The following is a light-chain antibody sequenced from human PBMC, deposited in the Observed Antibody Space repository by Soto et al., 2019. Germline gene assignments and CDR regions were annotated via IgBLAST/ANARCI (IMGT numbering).Light chain of an antibody. CDR2: EGS. Sequence: QSALTQPASVSGSPGQSITISCTGTSSDVGSYKLVSWYQQNPGRAPKLIIYEGSKRPSGISNRFSGSKSGNTASLTVSGLQAEDEADYYCSSYAGSNNWVFGGGTKLTVL. CDR3: SSYAGSNNWV. J-gene: IGLJ3*02. CDR1: SSDVGSYKL. V-gene: IGLV2-14*02.